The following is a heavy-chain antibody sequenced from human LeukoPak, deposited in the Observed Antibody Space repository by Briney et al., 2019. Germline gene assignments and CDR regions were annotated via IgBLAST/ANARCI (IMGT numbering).Heavy chain of an antibody. V-gene: IGHV4-34*01. CDR1: GGSFSGYY. J-gene: IGHJ4*02. CDR2: INHSGST. D-gene: IGHD5-18*01. Sequence: SETLSLTCAVYGGSFSGYYWSWIRQPPGKGLEWIGEINHSGSTSYNPSLKSRVTISVDTSKNQFSLKLSSVTAADTAVYYCARGGGYSSFGYWGQGTLVTVSS. CDR3: ARGGGYSSFGY.